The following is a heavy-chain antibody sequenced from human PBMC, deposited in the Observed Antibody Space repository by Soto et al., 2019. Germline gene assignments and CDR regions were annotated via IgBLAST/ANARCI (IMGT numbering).Heavy chain of an antibody. CDR2: IDGSGGDT. Sequence: EVQLLESGGGLVQPGGSLRLSCAASGFTFSSYTMAWVRQAPGTGLEWVSGIDGSGGDTSFADSVKGRFSISRDNSKKMLYLHMNSVRGEDTARYYCSKEMGAAAYVETSPFDVWGHGTLVTVSS. V-gene: IGHV3-23*01. J-gene: IGHJ4*01. CDR3: SKEMGAAAYVETSPFDV. CDR1: GFTFSSYT. D-gene: IGHD2-15*01.